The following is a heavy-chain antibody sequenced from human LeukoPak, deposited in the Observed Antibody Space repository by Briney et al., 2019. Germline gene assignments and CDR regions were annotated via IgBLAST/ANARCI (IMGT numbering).Heavy chain of an antibody. Sequence: GGSLRLSCAASGFTFSTYAMIWVRQAPGKGLEWVSAISGSGGSTYYADSVKGRFTISRDNSKNTLYLQMNSLRAEDTAVYYCAKAVNYGSGSYFEYFDYWGQGTLVTVSS. V-gene: IGHV3-23*01. CDR1: GFTFSTYA. CDR3: AKAVNYGSGSYFEYFDY. CDR2: ISGSGGST. J-gene: IGHJ4*02. D-gene: IGHD3-10*01.